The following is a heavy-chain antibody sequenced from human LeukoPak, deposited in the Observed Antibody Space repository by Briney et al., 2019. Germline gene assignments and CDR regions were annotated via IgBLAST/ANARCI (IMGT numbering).Heavy chain of an antibody. J-gene: IGHJ6*02. Sequence: GGSLRLSCAASGFTVSSNYMSWVRQAPGKGLEWVSVIYSGGSTYYADSVKGRFTISRDNSKNTLYLQMNSLRAEDTAVYYCARVEVVVSHYGMDVWGQGTTVTVSS. CDR1: GFTVSSNY. CDR3: ARVEVVVSHYGMDV. CDR2: IYSGGST. V-gene: IGHV3-66*01. D-gene: IGHD2-2*01.